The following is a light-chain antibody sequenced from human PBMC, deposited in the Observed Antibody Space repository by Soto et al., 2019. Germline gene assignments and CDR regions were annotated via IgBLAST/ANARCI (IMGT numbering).Light chain of an antibody. CDR1: QSVSSSY. V-gene: IGKV3-20*01. Sequence: IVMTQSPATLSVFPGEGAPLSCRASQSVSSSYLAWYQQKPGQAPRLLIYGASSRATGIPDRFSGSGSGTDFTLTISRLEPEDCAVYYCQQYGSSPRTFGQGTKVDIK. CDR2: GAS. J-gene: IGKJ1*01. CDR3: QQYGSSPRT.